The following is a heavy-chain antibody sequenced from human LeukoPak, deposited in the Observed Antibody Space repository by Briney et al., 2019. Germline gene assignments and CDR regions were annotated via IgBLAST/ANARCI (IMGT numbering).Heavy chain of an antibody. D-gene: IGHD6-19*01. Sequence: ASVKVSCKSSGYTFTGYYMHWVRQAPGQGLEWMGWINPNSGGTNYAQKFQGRVTLTRDTSISTAYMEMSSLRSDDTAVYYCARPWKWLVHDAFDIWGQGTMVTVSS. CDR3: ARPWKWLVHDAFDI. J-gene: IGHJ3*02. CDR1: GYTFTGYY. CDR2: INPNSGGT. V-gene: IGHV1-2*02.